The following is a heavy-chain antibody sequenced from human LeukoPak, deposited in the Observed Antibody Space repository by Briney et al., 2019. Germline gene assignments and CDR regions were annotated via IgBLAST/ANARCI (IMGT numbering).Heavy chain of an antibody. D-gene: IGHD3-22*01. V-gene: IGHV4-39*07. Sequence: SETLSLTCSVSGDSISTSSYYWGWIRQPPGKGLEWIGTIYYSGSTYYNPSLTSRVTISVDTSKNQFSLKLSSVTAADTAVYYCARGSDYYDSSGYYPNFDYWGQGTLVTVSS. CDR1: GDSISTSSYY. J-gene: IGHJ4*02. CDR2: IYYSGST. CDR3: ARGSDYYDSSGYYPNFDY.